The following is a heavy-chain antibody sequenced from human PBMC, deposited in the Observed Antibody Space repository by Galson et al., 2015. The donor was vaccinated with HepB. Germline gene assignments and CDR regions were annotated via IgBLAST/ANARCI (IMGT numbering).Heavy chain of an antibody. CDR3: ARDMRIAAAPGVWFDP. V-gene: IGHV1-46*01. Sequence: SVKVSCKASGYTFTSYYMHWVRQAPGQGLEWMGIINSSGGSTSYAQKFQGRVTMTRDTSTSTVYMELSSLRSEDTAVYYCARDMRIAAAPGVWFDPWGQGTLVTVSS. J-gene: IGHJ5*02. CDR1: GYTFTSYY. CDR2: INSSGGST. D-gene: IGHD6-13*01.